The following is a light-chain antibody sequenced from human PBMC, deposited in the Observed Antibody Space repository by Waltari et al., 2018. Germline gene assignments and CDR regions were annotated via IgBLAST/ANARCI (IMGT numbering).Light chain of an antibody. Sequence: QSALTQPASVSGYPEQSITISCPGTSRDVGSYNLVSRYQQHPGKAPKLMIYEGSKRPSGISSRFSGSKSGNTASLTISGLQAEDEADYYCSSYAGSTTFVIFGGGTKLTVL. CDR3: SSYAGSTTFVI. CDR1: SRDVGSYNL. V-gene: IGLV2-23*03. J-gene: IGLJ2*01. CDR2: EGS.